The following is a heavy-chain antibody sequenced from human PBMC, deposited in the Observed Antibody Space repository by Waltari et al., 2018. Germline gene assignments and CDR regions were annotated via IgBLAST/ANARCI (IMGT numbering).Heavy chain of an antibody. D-gene: IGHD2-15*01. CDR1: GYSFTSYW. Sequence: EVQLVQSGAEVKKPGESLKISCKGSGYSFTSYWIGWVRQMPGKGLEWMGVTYPVDADTNYSPSVQGQVTISADKSSSTAYLQWSSLKASDTAMYYCARISCSGGSCYPLNYWGQGTLVTVSS. J-gene: IGHJ4*02. CDR2: TYPVDADT. V-gene: IGHV5-51*01. CDR3: ARISCSGGSCYPLNY.